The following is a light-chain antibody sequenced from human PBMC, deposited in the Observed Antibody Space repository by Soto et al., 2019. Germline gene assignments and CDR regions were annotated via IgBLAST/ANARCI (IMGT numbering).Light chain of an antibody. Sequence: IQMTQSPSSVSASVGDRVTITCRASQAISSWLAWYQRKPGKAPKLLIYAASTLQSGVPSRFSGSGSGTDFTLTISCLQSEDFATYYCQQYYSYPQSFGQGTKVDIK. CDR3: QQYYSYPQS. V-gene: IGKV1-8*01. CDR1: QAISSW. J-gene: IGKJ1*01. CDR2: AAS.